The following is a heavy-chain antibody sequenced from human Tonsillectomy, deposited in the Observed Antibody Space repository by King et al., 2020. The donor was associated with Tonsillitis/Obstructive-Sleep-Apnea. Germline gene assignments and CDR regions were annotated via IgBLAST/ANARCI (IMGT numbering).Heavy chain of an antibody. J-gene: IGHJ4*02. Sequence: TLKESGPTLVKPTQTLTLTCTFSGFSLSTSGVGVGWIRQPPGKALEWLTLIYWDDDKRYSTSLKSRLTITKDTSKNQVVLTMTNMDPVDTATYYCAHRRGGWNYFDYWGQGTLVTVSS. CDR1: GFSLSTSGVG. V-gene: IGHV2-5*02. CDR2: IYWDDDK. CDR3: AHRRGGWNYFDY. D-gene: IGHD5-24*01.